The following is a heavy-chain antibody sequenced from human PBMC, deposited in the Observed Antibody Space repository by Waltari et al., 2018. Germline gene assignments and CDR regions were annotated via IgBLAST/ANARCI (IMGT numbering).Heavy chain of an antibody. D-gene: IGHD3-10*01. J-gene: IGHJ4*02. CDR1: GYTFTDYY. Sequence: EVQLVQSGAEVKKPGATVKISCKASGYTFTDYYMHWVQQAPGKGLEWMGRVDPEDGETRYAEKFQGRVTITADTSTDTAYMELSSLRSEDTAVYYCATGFEERNYYGSGSYDYWGQGTLVIVSS. CDR2: VDPEDGET. V-gene: IGHV1-69-2*01. CDR3: ATGFEERNYYGSGSYDY.